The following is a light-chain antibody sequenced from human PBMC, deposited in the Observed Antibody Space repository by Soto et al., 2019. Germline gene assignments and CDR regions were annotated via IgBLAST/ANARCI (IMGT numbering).Light chain of an antibody. CDR2: AAS. CDR1: RGISDF. Sequence: DIQMTQSPSAMSASVGDRVTITCRASRGISDFVVWFQQKPGKVPKRLIYAASDLQSGVPSGFSGSGSGTEFALTITSVQPEDFATYYCHQHNSYPWTFGQGTKVEIK. V-gene: IGKV1-17*03. CDR3: HQHNSYPWT. J-gene: IGKJ1*01.